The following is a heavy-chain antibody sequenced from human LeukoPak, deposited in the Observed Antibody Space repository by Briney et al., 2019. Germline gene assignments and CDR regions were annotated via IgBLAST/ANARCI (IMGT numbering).Heavy chain of an antibody. Sequence: ASVKVSCKASGYTFTSYGISWVRQAPGQGLEWMGWISAYNGNTNYAQKLQGRVTMTTDTSTSTAYMGLRSLRSDDTAVYYCARDSGLRFLEWLEYFDYWGQGTLVTVSS. J-gene: IGHJ4*02. CDR3: ARDSGLRFLEWLEYFDY. D-gene: IGHD3-3*01. V-gene: IGHV1-18*01. CDR1: GYTFTSYG. CDR2: ISAYNGNT.